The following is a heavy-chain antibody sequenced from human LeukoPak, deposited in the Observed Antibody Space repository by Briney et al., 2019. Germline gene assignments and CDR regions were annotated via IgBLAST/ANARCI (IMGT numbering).Heavy chain of an antibody. J-gene: IGHJ4*02. V-gene: IGHV4-59*01. D-gene: IGHD3-22*01. Sequence: PSETLSLTCTASGGSISTYYWTWIRQPPGKGLEWIGYINYNGRTDYKPSLKSRVTISLDTSKNQFSLKLSSVTAADTAVYYCAKWGYYFDSSAYVAPTDDSWGQGTLVTVSS. CDR1: GGSISTYY. CDR2: INYNGRT. CDR3: AKWGYYFDSSAYVAPTDDS.